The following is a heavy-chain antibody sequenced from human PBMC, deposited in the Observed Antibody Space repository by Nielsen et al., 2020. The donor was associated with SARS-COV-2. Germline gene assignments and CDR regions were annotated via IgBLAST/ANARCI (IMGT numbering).Heavy chain of an antibody. CDR3: ARGDLVVVPSPLLGLGPIFYSFYLDV. CDR1: GDSVSSNDW. CDR2: VSHSGST. D-gene: IGHD2-2*02. J-gene: IGHJ6*03. Sequence: SETLSLTCAVSGDSVSSNDWWTWVRQSPGKGLEWIGEVSHSGSTNYTPSLKSRVTLSMDKSKNQFSLRLTSVSAADTADYFCARGDLVVVPSPLLGLGPIFYSFYLDVWGKGTTVIVSS. V-gene: IGHV4-4*02.